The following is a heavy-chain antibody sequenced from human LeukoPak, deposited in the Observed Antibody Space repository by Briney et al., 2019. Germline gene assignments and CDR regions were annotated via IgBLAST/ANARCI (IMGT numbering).Heavy chain of an antibody. Sequence: PSETLSLTCAVYGGSFSGYYWSWIRQPPGKGLEWIGEINHSGSTNYNPSLKSRVTISVDTSKNQFSLKLSSVTAADTAVYYCARVMGCSSTSCYGSYYYGMDVWGQGTTVTVSS. V-gene: IGHV4-34*01. J-gene: IGHJ6*02. D-gene: IGHD2-2*01. CDR3: ARVMGCSSTSCYGSYYYGMDV. CDR2: INHSGST. CDR1: GGSFSGYY.